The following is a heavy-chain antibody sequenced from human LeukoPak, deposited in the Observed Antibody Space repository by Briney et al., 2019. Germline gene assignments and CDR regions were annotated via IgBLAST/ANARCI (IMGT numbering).Heavy chain of an antibody. J-gene: IGHJ4*02. CDR1: GYTFTSYY. Sequence: ASVKVSCKASGYTFTSYYMHWVRQAPGQGLEWMGIINPSGGSTSYAQKFQGRVTMTRDTSTSTVYMELSSLRSEDKDVYYCARAYSTVTTTDYWGQGTLVTVSS. CDR3: ARAYSTVTTTDY. V-gene: IGHV1-46*01. CDR2: INPSGGST. D-gene: IGHD4-17*01.